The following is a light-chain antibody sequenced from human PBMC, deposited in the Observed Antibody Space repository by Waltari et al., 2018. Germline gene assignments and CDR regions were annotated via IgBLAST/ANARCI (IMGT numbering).Light chain of an antibody. J-gene: IGLJ2*01. CDR1: PSALSVHNY. Sequence: QSALTQPASVSGSPGQSITLSCTGTPSALSVHNYVSWYQRHPGKAPNLLIYDVSHRPSGVSNRFSGSKSGNTASLTISGLLAEDEADYYCSSYTITSTVVFGGGTKLTVL. CDR3: SSYTITSTVV. CDR2: DVS. V-gene: IGLV2-14*01.